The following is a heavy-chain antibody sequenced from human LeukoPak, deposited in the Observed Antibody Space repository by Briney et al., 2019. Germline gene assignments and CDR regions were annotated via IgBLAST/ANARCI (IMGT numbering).Heavy chain of an antibody. Sequence: GGSLRLSCAASGFTFSSYEMNWVRQAPGKGLEWVSYISSSGSTIYYADSVKGRFTISRDNAKNSLYLQMNSLRAEDTAVYYCTRATRGGYDGYFDYWGQGTLVTVSS. J-gene: IGHJ4*02. V-gene: IGHV3-48*03. CDR1: GFTFSSYE. CDR3: TRATRGGYDGYFDY. D-gene: IGHD5-12*01. CDR2: ISSSGSTI.